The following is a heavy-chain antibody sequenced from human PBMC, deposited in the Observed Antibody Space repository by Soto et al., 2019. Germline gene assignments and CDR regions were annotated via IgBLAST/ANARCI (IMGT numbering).Heavy chain of an antibody. V-gene: IGHV4-30-2*01. CDR2: IYHSGST. J-gene: IGHJ5*02. CDR1: GGSISSGGYS. CDR3: ARAALRFLEWFDP. D-gene: IGHD3-3*01. Sequence: PXRTLCLTVAVPGGSISSGGYSWSWIRQPPGKGLEWIGYIYHSGSTYYNPSLKSRVTRSVDRSKNQFSLKLSSVTAADTAVYYCARAALRFLEWFDPWGQGTLVTVSS.